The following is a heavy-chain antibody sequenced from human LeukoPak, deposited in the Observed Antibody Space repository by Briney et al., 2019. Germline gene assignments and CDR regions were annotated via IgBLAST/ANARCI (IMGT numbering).Heavy chain of an antibody. Sequence: GESLKISCKGSGYSFTSYWIGWVRQMPGKGLEWMGIIYPGDSDTRYSPSFQGQVTISADKSISTAYLQWSNLKASDTAMYYCARQPYYYDSSGYSFDYWGQGTLVTVSS. V-gene: IGHV5-51*01. CDR3: ARQPYYYDSSGYSFDY. D-gene: IGHD3-22*01. CDR1: GYSFTSYW. J-gene: IGHJ4*02. CDR2: IYPGDSDT.